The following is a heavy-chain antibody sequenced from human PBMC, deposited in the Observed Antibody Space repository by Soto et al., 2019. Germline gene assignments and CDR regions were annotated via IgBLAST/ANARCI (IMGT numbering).Heavy chain of an antibody. D-gene: IGHD2-15*01. V-gene: IGHV3-15*01. CDR2: IKSKTDGGTT. CDR1: GFTFSNAW. Sequence: PGGSLRLSCAACGFTFSNAWMSWVRQAPGKXLEWVGRIKSKTDGGTTDYAAPVKGRFTISRDDSKNTLYLQMNSLKTEATAVYYCTTDSLGYCSGGRCFLYNWFDPWGQGTLVTVSS. CDR3: TTDSLGYCSGGRCFLYNWFDP. J-gene: IGHJ5*02.